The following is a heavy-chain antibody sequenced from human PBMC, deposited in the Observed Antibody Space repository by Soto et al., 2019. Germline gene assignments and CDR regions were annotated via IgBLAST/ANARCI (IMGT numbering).Heavy chain of an antibody. D-gene: IGHD2-2*01. CDR3: ARNSPGVYALWVDV. CDR1: GFTFSRYW. Sequence: GGSLRLSCAASGFTFSRYWMHWVRHAPGKGLMWVSRINRDGSSINYADFVKGRLIISRDNAKNTLYLQMNSLRAEDTAVYYCARNSPGVYALWVDVCGQGTTVTVS. V-gene: IGHV3-74*01. J-gene: IGHJ6*02. CDR2: INRDGSSI.